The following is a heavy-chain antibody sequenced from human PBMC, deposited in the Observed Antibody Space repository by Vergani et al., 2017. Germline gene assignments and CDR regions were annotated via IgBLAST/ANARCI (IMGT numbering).Heavy chain of an antibody. V-gene: IGHV4-38-2*01. CDR3: ARQFWVSQGVGAFET. D-gene: IGHD3-16*01. CDR1: GYSIGSGFY. CDR2: IHNRGKT. J-gene: IGHJ3*02. Sequence: QVRLEESGPGLVKPSETLSLTCSVSGYSIGSGFYWAWIRQSPGEGLQWLTSIHNRGKTYHNPSLRRRVTISVETSKNQFSLRLTTLTAADTAVYYCARQFWVSQGVGAFETWGRGTEVSVSS.